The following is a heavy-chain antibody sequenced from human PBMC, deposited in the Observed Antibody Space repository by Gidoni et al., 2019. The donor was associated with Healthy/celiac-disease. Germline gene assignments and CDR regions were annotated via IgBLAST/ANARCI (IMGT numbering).Heavy chain of an antibody. J-gene: IGHJ6*03. V-gene: IGHV3-30*18. Sequence: QVQLVESGGGVVQPGRSLRLSCAASGFTFISYGMHWVRQAPGKGLEWVAVISYDGSNKYYADSVKGRFTISRDNSKNTLYLQMNSLRAEDTAVYYCAKDGGSGSYYSSYYYYMDVWGKGTTVTVSS. CDR3: AKDGGSGSYYSSYYYYMDV. CDR2: ISYDGSNK. CDR1: GFTFISYG. D-gene: IGHD3-10*01.